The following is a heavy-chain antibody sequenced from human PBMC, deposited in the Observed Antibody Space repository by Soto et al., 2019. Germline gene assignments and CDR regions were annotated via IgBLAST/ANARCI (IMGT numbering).Heavy chain of an antibody. CDR2: TYYRSKWYN. J-gene: IGHJ6*02. D-gene: IGHD1-26*01. CDR3: ARDRSRVGATPRLGMDV. V-gene: IGHV6-1*01. Sequence: SQTLSLTCAISGDSVSSNSAAWNWIRQSPSRGLEWLGRTYYRSKWYNDYAVSVKSRITINPDTSKNQFSLQLNSVTPEDTAVYYCARDRSRVGATPRLGMDVWGQGTTVTVSS. CDR1: GDSVSSNSAA.